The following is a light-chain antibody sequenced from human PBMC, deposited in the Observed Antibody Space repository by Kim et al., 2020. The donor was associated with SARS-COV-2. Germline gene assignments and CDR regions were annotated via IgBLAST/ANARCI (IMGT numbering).Light chain of an antibody. CDR3: QQYNSYPVT. CDR1: QTISHW. CDR2: KAT. J-gene: IGKJ1*01. Sequence: DIQMTQSPSTLSASVGDRVTITCRASQTISHWLAWYQQKPGKAPKLLIYKATSLKSGVPSRFSASVSGTEFTLTITSLQPEDFATYYCQQYNSYPVTFGPGTKVDIK. V-gene: IGKV1-5*03.